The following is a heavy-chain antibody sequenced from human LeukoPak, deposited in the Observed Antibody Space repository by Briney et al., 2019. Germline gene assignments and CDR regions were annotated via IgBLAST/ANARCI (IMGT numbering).Heavy chain of an antibody. CDR3: ARPYSSGWYEFDY. V-gene: IGHV3-48*03. CDR2: ISSSGSTI. J-gene: IGHJ4*02. CDR1: GFTFSSYE. Sequence: GGSLRLSCAASGFTFSSYEMNWVRQAPGKGLEWVSYISSSGSTIYYADSVKGRFTISRDNAKNSLYLQMNSPRAEDTAVYYCARPYSSGWYEFDYWGQGTLVTVSS. D-gene: IGHD6-19*01.